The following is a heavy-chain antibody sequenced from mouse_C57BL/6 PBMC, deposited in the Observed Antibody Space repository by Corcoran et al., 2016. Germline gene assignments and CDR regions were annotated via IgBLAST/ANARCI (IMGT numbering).Heavy chain of an antibody. J-gene: IGHJ2*01. Sequence: QVQLQQSGAELMKPGASVKLSCKATGYTFTGYWIAWVKQRPGHGLEWIGEILPGSGSTNYNEKFKGKATFTADTSSNTAYMQLSSLTTEDSAIYDCASEDYYYGSSPDYWGQGTTLTVSS. CDR2: ILPGSGST. CDR1: GYTFTGYW. CDR3: ASEDYYYGSSPDY. V-gene: IGHV1-9*01. D-gene: IGHD1-1*01.